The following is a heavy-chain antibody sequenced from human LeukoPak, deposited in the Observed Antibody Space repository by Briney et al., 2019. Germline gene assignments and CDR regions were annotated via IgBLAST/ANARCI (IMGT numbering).Heavy chain of an antibody. D-gene: IGHD6-6*01. J-gene: IGHJ5*02. CDR2: IIPIFGTA. V-gene: IGHV1-69*05. CDR3: ARDLVYSSSSGNWFDP. CDR1: GGTFSRYA. Sequence: GSSVKVSCKASGGTFSRYAISWVPQAPGQGLEWMGRIIPIFGTANYAQKFQGRVTITTDESTSTAYMERSSLRSEDTAVYYCARDLVYSSSSGNWFDPWGQGTLVTVSS.